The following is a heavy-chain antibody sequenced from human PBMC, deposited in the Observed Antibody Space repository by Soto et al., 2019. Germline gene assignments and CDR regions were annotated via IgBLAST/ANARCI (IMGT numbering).Heavy chain of an antibody. CDR2: IYHSGST. CDR3: ARAYYGSGSYSYYYYYGMDV. J-gene: IGHJ6*02. CDR1: GGSISSGGYS. V-gene: IGHV4-30-2*01. Sequence: SETLSLTCAVSGGSISSGGYSWSWIRQPPGKGLEWIGYIYHSGSTYYNPSLKSRVTISVDRSKNQFSLKLSSVTAADTAVYYCARAYYGSGSYSYYYYYGMDVWGQGTTVTVSS. D-gene: IGHD3-10*01.